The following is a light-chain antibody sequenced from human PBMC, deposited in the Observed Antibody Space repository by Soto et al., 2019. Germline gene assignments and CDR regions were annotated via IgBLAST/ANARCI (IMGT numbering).Light chain of an antibody. CDR3: HQYDGSPRT. CDR2: GAS. CDR1: QNLNTNY. V-gene: IGKV3-20*01. J-gene: IGKJ1*01. Sequence: EIVLTQSPGTLSLSPGERATLSCRASQNLNTNYLAWYQQKPGQAPRLLIYGASIRATDNRVWFSGSCSGTDFTLTISRLEPEDVAAYYCHQYDGSPRTIGQGTKVDI.